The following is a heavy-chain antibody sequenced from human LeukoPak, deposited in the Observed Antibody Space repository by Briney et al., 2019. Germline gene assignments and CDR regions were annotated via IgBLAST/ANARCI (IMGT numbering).Heavy chain of an antibody. CDR1: GFTFSSYA. CDR3: ARYRSVTTGKRFFDY. V-gene: IGHV3-23*01. CDR2: ISGGGGSI. Sequence: GGSLRLSCVASGFTFSSYAMSWVRQAPGKGLERVSGISGGGGSIHYADSVKGRFTISRDNSMNTLYLQMNSLRAEDTAVYYCARYRSVTTGKRFFDYWGQGTLVTVSS. J-gene: IGHJ4*02. D-gene: IGHD4-17*01.